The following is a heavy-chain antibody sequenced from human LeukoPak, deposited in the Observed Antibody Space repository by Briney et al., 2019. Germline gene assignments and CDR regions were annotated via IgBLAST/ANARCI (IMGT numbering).Heavy chain of an antibody. J-gene: IGHJ4*02. Sequence: SETLSLTCAVSGVSVTSGYWWSWVRQSPGRGLEWIGEISRSGSTTYMPFLKSRLSMSMVRSKNEFSLKLTSVTAADTATYFCAASSGWWRLDYWGQGALVTV. CDR3: AASSGWWRLDY. V-gene: IGHV4-4*02. D-gene: IGHD6-19*01. CDR2: ISRSGST. CDR1: GVSVTSGYW.